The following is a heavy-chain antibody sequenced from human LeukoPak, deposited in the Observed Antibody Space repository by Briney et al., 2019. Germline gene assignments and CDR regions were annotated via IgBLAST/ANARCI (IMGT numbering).Heavy chain of an antibody. V-gene: IGHV3-53*01. CDR2: IYSGGNT. CDR1: GFTVSRNY. Sequence: GGSLRLSCAASGFTVSRNYMSWVRQAPGKGLEWVSVIYSGGNTYYADFVKGRFTISRDNSKNTLYLQINSLTAEDTAVYYCANLPRGDYWGLGTLVTVSS. D-gene: IGHD3-10*01. CDR3: ANLPRGDY. J-gene: IGHJ4*02.